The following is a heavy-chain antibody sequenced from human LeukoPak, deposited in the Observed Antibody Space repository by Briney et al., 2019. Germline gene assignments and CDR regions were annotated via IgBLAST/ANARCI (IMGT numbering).Heavy chain of an antibody. CDR3: ASQNDYGGNCFFEY. Sequence: GGSLRLSCAASGFTFSSYWMSWVRQAPGKGLEWVANINQDGSEKYYVDSVKGRFTISRDNAKSSLYLQMNSLRAEDTAVYYCASQNDYGGNCFFEYWGQGTLVTVSS. CDR1: GFTFSSYW. CDR2: INQDGSEK. V-gene: IGHV3-7*01. J-gene: IGHJ4*02. D-gene: IGHD4-23*01.